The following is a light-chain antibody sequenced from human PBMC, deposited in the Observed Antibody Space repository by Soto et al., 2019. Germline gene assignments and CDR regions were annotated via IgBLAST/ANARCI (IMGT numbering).Light chain of an antibody. CDR2: GAS. V-gene: IGKV3D-15*01. Sequence: EIVLTQSPATLSLSPGERATLFCRASQSVRDNLAWYQQKSGQAPSLLIYGASIRATGISARFSGVGSGTEFSLTISSLQSEDFAIYYCQQYDNWPLTFGGGTKVDIK. CDR1: QSVRDN. CDR3: QQYDNWPLT. J-gene: IGKJ4*01.